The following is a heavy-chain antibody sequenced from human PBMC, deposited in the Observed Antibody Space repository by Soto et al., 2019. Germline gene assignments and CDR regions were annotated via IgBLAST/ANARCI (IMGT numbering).Heavy chain of an antibody. Sequence: EASVKVSCKVSGYTLTELSMHWVRQAPGKGLEWMGGFDPEDGETIYAQKFQGRVTMTEDTSTDTAYMELSSLRSEDTAVYYCATIFTSTVAGTRDAFDIWGQGTMVTVSS. J-gene: IGHJ3*02. CDR2: FDPEDGET. V-gene: IGHV1-24*01. CDR1: GYTLTELS. D-gene: IGHD6-19*01. CDR3: ATIFTSTVAGTRDAFDI.